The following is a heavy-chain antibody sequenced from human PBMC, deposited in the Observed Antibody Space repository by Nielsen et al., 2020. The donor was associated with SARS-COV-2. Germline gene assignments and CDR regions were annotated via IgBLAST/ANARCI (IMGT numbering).Heavy chain of an antibody. Sequence: SVKVSCKASGYTFTSYGISWVRQAPGQGLEWMGWISAYNGNTNYAQKLQGRVTMTTDTSTSTAYMELRSLRSDDTAVYYCARDAPDLDIVLMVYAMGGSYYGMDVWGQGTTVTVSS. V-gene: IGHV1-18*01. J-gene: IGHJ6*02. CDR3: ARDAPDLDIVLMVYAMGGSYYGMDV. D-gene: IGHD2-8*01. CDR1: GYTFTSYG. CDR2: ISAYNGNT.